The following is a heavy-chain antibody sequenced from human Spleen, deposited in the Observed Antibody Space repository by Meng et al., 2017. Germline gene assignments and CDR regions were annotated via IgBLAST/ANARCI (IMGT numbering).Heavy chain of an antibody. Sequence: QVQLVQSGAEVEKPGASVKVSCKASGYTFTNYNNNWVRQATGQGLEWMGWMNPTSGNTGYAQKFQGRLTMTRNTSITTAYMELSSLRSEDTAVYYCAMSGDSSSWYGLGYWGQGTLVTVSS. CDR3: AMSGDSSSWYGLGY. V-gene: IGHV1-8*01. CDR2: MNPTSGNT. J-gene: IGHJ4*02. D-gene: IGHD6-13*01. CDR1: GYTFTNYN.